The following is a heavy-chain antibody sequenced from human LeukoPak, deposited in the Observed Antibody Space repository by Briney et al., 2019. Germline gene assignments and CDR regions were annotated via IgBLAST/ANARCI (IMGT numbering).Heavy chain of an antibody. CDR2: IKPKTDDETT. CDR1: GFTFSNAY. CDR3: ITPLPYSAQ. J-gene: IGHJ4*02. D-gene: IGHD2-21*01. Sequence: GGSLRLSCAASGFTFSNAYMNWVRQAPGKGLEWVGRIKPKTDDETTEYAAPVKDRFSISSDDSTSMMYLQMNTLKTEHTAVYYCITPLPYSAQGGQGTLVTVSS. V-gene: IGHV3-15*07.